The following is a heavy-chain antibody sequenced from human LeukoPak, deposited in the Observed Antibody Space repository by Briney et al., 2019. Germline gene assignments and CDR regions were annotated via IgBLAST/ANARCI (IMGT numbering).Heavy chain of an antibody. J-gene: IGHJ5*02. CDR3: ARVYSSSWYINVDP. Sequence: ASVKVSCKASGYTFTSYGISWVRQAPGQGLEWMGWISAYNGNTNYAQKLQGRVTMTTDTSTSTAYMELRSLRSNDTAVYYCARVYSSSWYINVDPWGQGTLVTVSS. CDR1: GYTFTSYG. V-gene: IGHV1-18*01. D-gene: IGHD6-13*01. CDR2: ISAYNGNT.